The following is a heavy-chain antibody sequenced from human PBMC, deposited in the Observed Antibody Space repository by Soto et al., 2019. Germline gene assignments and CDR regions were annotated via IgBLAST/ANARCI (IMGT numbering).Heavy chain of an antibody. V-gene: IGHV3-23*01. J-gene: IGHJ4*02. D-gene: IGHD6-13*01. Sequence: GGSLRLSCAASEFTFSTYAMSWVRQAPGKGVEWVSAISGSGGSTYYADSVNGRFTISRDTSKNTLYLQMTRLRAEDTALYYCAKSFSSNWYDYFDYWGQGTLVTVSS. CDR2: ISGSGGST. CDR3: AKSFSSNWYDYFDY. CDR1: EFTFSTYA.